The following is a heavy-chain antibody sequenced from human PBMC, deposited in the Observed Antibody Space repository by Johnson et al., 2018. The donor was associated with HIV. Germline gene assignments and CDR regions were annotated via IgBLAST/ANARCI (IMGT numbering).Heavy chain of an antibody. J-gene: IGHJ3*02. Sequence: MLLVESGGGLVQPGGSLRLSCAASGFTVSSNYMSLVRQAPGKGLDWVSVIYSGGSTYYADSVKGRFTISRDNSKNTLYLQMNSLRAEDTAVYYCARDQAIFGVVLASDAFDIWGQGTMVTVSS. CDR2: IYSGGST. CDR1: GFTVSSNY. D-gene: IGHD3-3*01. V-gene: IGHV3-66*01. CDR3: ARDQAIFGVVLASDAFDI.